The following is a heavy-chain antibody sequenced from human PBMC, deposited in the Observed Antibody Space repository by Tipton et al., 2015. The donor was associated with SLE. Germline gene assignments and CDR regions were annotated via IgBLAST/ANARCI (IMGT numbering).Heavy chain of an antibody. CDR2: IYTSGST. V-gene: IGHV4-61*02. CDR3: ARGFLEWLFDDAFDI. D-gene: IGHD3-3*01. Sequence: LRLSCTVSGGSISSGSYYWSWIRQPAGKGLEWIGRIYTSGSTNYSPSLKSRVTISVDTSKNQFSLKLSSVTAADTAVYYCARGFLEWLFDDAFDIWGQGTMVTVSS. CDR1: GGSISSGSYY. J-gene: IGHJ3*02.